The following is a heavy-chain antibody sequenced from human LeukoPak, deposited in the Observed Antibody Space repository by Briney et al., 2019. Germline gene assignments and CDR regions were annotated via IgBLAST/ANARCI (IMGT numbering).Heavy chain of an antibody. V-gene: IGHV1-68*01. Sequence: GASVKVSCKASGYTFTYCSLHWLQQAPGQGLERMRWITLYNGNTNYAKKFQGRVTITRDMSLRTAYIELSSLRSEDTAVYYCATVHGRDGYTCYYFDYWGQGTLGTVSS. D-gene: IGHD5-24*01. CDR2: ITLYNGNT. CDR1: GYTFTYCS. J-gene: IGHJ4*02. CDR3: ATVHGRDGYTCYYFDY.